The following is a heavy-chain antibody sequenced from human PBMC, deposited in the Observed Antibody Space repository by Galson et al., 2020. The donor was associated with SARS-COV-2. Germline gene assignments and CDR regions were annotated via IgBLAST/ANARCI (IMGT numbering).Heavy chain of an antibody. J-gene: IGHJ4*02. D-gene: IGHD2-2*01. Sequence: GGSLRLSCSASGFTFSSYAIHWVRQAPGKGLEYVSGISSNGGSTYYADSVKGRFTISRDNSKKTLYLQMNSLRLEDTTVYYCVSGWLGAQLPLDYWGQGTLVTVPS. CDR2: ISSNGGST. V-gene: IGHV3-64D*06. CDR1: GFTFSSYA. CDR3: VSGWLGAQLPLDY.